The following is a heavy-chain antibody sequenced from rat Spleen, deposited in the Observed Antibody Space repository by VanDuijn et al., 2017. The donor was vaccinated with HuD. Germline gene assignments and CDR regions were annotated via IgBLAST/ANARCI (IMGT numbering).Heavy chain of an antibody. V-gene: IGHV5-7*01. D-gene: IGHD1-12*03. CDR1: GFTFSDYA. J-gene: IGHJ1*01. Sequence: EVQLVESGGGLVQPGGSLKLSCAASGFTFSDYAMTWVRQSPQKGLEWVAMIIYDGSITYYRDSVKGRFTISRENAKSTLYLQMDSLRSEDTATYYCGRHAYYDGYYHWYFDLWGPGTMVTVSS. CDR2: IIYDGSIT. CDR3: GRHAYYDGYYHWYFDL.